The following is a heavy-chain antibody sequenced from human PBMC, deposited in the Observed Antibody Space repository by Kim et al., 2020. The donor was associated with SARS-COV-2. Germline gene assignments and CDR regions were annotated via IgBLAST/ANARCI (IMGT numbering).Heavy chain of an antibody. CDR2: INPASGGT. Sequence: ASVKVSCKASASSFAGYFIHWVRQAPGQGLELMGRINPASGGTTFAQKFEDRVTLTRDKSIDAAYMELSRLESDDTGVYFCTRSSQQVVQADFDFWGQGTLVTVSS. D-gene: IGHD2-15*01. CDR1: ASSFAGYF. V-gene: IGHV1-2*05. J-gene: IGHJ4*02. CDR3: TRSSQQVVQADFDF.